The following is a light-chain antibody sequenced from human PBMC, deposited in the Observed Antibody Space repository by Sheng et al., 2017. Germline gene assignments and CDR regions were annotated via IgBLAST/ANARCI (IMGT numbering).Light chain of an antibody. Sequence: EKVMTQSPATLSVSPGERATLSCRASQSVSSNLAWYQQKLGQAPRLLIYRASYRAPGIPDRFSASGSGADFTLTISRLEPEDFAVYYCQQYDTSQVTFGQGTRLEI. V-gene: IGKV3D-15*01. CDR2: RAS. CDR1: QSVSSN. CDR3: QQYDTSQVT. J-gene: IGKJ5*01.